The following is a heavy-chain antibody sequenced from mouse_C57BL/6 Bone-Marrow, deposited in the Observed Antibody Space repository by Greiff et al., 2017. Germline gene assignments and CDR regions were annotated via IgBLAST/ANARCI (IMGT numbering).Heavy chain of an antibody. J-gene: IGHJ1*03. CDR3: TSPTYYYRRGYWYFDV. Sequence: EVKLLESGGGLVQPGGSMKLSCAASGFTFSDAWMDWVRQSPEKGLEWVAEIRNKANNHATYYAESVKGRFTISRDDSKSSVYLQMNSLRAEDTGIYYCTSPTYYYRRGYWYFDVWGTGTTVTVSS. CDR1: GFTFSDAW. V-gene: IGHV6-6*01. D-gene: IGHD1-1*01. CDR2: IRNKANNHAT.